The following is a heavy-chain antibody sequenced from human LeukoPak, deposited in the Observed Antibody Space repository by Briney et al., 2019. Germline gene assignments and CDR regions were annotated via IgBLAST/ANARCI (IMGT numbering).Heavy chain of an antibody. D-gene: IGHD3-22*01. CDR1: GSSFSSYW. CDR3: ARDYTYYYDSSGYYSDY. Sequence: PGGSLSLSCAASGSSFSSYWMSWVRQPPGKGLEWVANIKQDGSEKYYVDSVKGRCTIARGNAKNSAYLQMNSLRAEDTAVYYCARDYTYYYDSSGYYSDYWGQGTLVTVSS. CDR2: IKQDGSEK. V-gene: IGHV3-7*01. J-gene: IGHJ4*02.